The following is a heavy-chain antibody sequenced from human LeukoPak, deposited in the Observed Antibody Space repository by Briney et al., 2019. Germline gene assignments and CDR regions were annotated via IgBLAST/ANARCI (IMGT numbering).Heavy chain of an antibody. Sequence: SETLSLTCTVSGGSISSYYWSWIRQPPGKGLEWIGYIYYSGSTNYNPSLKSRVTISVDTSKNQFSLKLSSVTAADTAVYYCARHLNYYDSSGYYYPYYFDYWSQGTLVTVSS. CDR1: GGSISSYY. D-gene: IGHD3-22*01. CDR2: IYYSGST. CDR3: ARHLNYYDSSGYYYPYYFDY. V-gene: IGHV4-59*08. J-gene: IGHJ4*02.